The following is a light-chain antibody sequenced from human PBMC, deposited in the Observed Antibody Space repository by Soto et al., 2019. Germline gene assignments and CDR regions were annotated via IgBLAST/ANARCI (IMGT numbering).Light chain of an antibody. Sequence: EIVLTQSPGTLSLSPGERATLSCRASQSVSSNYLAWYQQKPGQAPSLLIYDASSRATGIPDRFSGSGSGTDFTLNISRLEPEDFGMYYCQQYGSSAPITFGQGTRVEFE. CDR2: DAS. J-gene: IGKJ5*01. CDR3: QQYGSSAPIT. CDR1: QSVSSNY. V-gene: IGKV3-20*01.